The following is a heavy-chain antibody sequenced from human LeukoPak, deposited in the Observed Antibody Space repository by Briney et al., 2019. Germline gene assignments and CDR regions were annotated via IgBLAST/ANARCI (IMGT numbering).Heavy chain of an antibody. CDR3: AKEGRYYGSGTDDAFDI. D-gene: IGHD3-10*01. J-gene: IGHJ3*02. CDR2: INWNGGST. Sequence: GGSLRLSCAASGFTFDDYGMSWVRQAPGKGLEWVSGINWNGGSTGYADSVKGRFTIPRDNAKNSLYLQMNSLRAEDTAVYYCAKEGRYYGSGTDDAFDIWGQGTMVTVSS. V-gene: IGHV3-20*04. CDR1: GFTFDDYG.